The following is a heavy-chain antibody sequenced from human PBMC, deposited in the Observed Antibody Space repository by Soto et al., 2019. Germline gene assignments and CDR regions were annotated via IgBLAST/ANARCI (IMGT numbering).Heavy chain of an antibody. CDR3: ARMSRGYHWDLNMAV. D-gene: IGHD5-12*01. V-gene: IGHV3-33*01. Sequence: GGSLRLSCAASGFSFTTYAMHWVRQAPGKGLAWVAFIWDDGSNKGYADSVQGRFTISRDNSKNTLYLQMNSLRVEDTAVYYCARMSRGYHWDLNMAVWGQGSTVTVSS. CDR2: IWDDGSNK. J-gene: IGHJ6*02. CDR1: GFSFTTYA.